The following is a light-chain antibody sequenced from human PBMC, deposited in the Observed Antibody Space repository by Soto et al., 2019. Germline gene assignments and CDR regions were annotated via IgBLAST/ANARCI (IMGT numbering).Light chain of an antibody. CDR2: DAS. Sequence: DIQMTQSPSTLSASVGDRVTITCRASQSISSWLAWYQQKPGEAPKLLIYDASSLESGVPSRFSGSGSGTEFTLTISSLQPDDFATYYCQQYNGYWTFGQGTKVDIK. CDR1: QSISSW. V-gene: IGKV1-5*01. J-gene: IGKJ1*01. CDR3: QQYNGYWT.